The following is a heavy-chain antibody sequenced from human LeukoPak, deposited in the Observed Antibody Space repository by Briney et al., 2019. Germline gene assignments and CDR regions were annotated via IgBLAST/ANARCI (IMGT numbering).Heavy chain of an antibody. V-gene: IGHV1-2*02. CDR3: ARDLRRITIFGVVQSYYYGMDV. D-gene: IGHD3-3*01. Sequence: GASVKVSCKASGYTFTGYYMHWVRQAPGQGLEWMGWINPNSGGTNYAQKFQGRVTMTRDTSISTAYMELSRLRSDDTAVYYCARDLRRITIFGVVQSYYYGMDVWGQGTTVTVSS. J-gene: IGHJ6*02. CDR2: INPNSGGT. CDR1: GYTFTGYY.